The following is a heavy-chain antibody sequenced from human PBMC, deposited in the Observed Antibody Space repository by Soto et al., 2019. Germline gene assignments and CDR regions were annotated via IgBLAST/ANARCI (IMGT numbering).Heavy chain of an antibody. CDR1: GYTFTSYY. CDR2: INPSDGST. CDR3: ARDLGPPRIMFDSTSYYFDY. D-gene: IGHD3-22*01. Sequence: GASVKVSCKASGYTFTSYYMHCVRQAPGQGLEWMGIINPSDGSTTYAQKFQGRVTMTRDTSTSTAYMELSSLRSEDTAVYYCARDLGPPRIMFDSTSYYFDYWGQGTLVTVSS. J-gene: IGHJ4*02. V-gene: IGHV1-46*01.